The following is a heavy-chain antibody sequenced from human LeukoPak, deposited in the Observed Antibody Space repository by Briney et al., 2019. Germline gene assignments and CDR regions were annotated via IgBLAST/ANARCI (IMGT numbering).Heavy chain of an antibody. V-gene: IGHV3-30*02. CDR1: GFTFSSYG. CDR3: AKDYCSSTSCYAFDI. J-gene: IGHJ3*02. D-gene: IGHD2-2*01. CDR2: IRYDGSNK. Sequence: PGGSLRLSCAASGFTFSSYGMHWVRQTPGKGLEWVAFIRYDGSNKYYADSVKGRFTISRDNSKNTLYLQMNSLRAEDTAVYYCAKDYCSSTSCYAFDIWGQGTMVTVSS.